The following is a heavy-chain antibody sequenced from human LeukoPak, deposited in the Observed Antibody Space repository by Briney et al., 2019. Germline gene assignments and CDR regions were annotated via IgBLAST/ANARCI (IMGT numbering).Heavy chain of an antibody. CDR1: GFTFSNHA. V-gene: IGHV3-13*01. D-gene: IGHD1-26*01. J-gene: IGHJ4*02. CDR3: VRQQTPHGNFDY. Sequence: GGSLRLSCATSGFTFSNHAMHWVRQATGKGLEWVSAIGTAGDTFYPGSVRGRFTISRENAKNSLSLQMNSLRAEDTAVYYCVRQQTPHGNFDYWGQGTLVTVSS. CDR2: IGTAGDT.